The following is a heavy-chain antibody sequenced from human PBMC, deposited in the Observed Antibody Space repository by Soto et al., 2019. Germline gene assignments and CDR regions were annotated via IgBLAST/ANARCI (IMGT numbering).Heavy chain of an antibody. CDR3: AKDRVVGSTSREKDFDS. J-gene: IGHJ4*02. Sequence: GGSLRLSCAASGSPITNYGMNWVRQAPGRGLEWVSSISSSSSYIYYADSVMGRFTVSRDNAKNSLYLQMNSLRAEDTAVYYCAKDRVVGSTSREKDFDSWGQGTLVTVSS. CDR1: GSPITNYG. CDR2: ISSSSSYI. D-gene: IGHD1-26*01. V-gene: IGHV3-21*01.